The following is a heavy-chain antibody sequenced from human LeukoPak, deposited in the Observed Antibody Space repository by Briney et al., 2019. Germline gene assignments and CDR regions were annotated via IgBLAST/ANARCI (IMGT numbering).Heavy chain of an antibody. J-gene: IGHJ4*02. CDR3: ARQSPKRGYSYGYSDY. D-gene: IGHD5-18*01. CDR2: IYPGDSDT. Sequence: GESLKISCEGSGYSFTSSWIGWVRQMPGKGLEWMGIIYPGDSDTRYSPSFQGQVTISADKSISTAYLQWSSLKASDTAMYYCARQSPKRGYSYGYSDYWGQGTLVTVSS. V-gene: IGHV5-51*01. CDR1: GYSFTSSW.